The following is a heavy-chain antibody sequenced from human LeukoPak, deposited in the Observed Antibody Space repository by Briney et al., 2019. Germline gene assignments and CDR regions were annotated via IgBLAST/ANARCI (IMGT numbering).Heavy chain of an antibody. J-gene: IGHJ4*02. CDR1: GFTFSSYA. D-gene: IGHD3-10*01. CDR2: ISSSSSTK. Sequence: LAGGSLRLSCAASGFTFSSYAMSWVRQAPGKGLEWISYISSSSSTKYYADSVKGRFTISRDNAKNSLYLQMNSLRDEDTAVYYCARPSMVQGATISAFDYWGQGTLVTVSS. V-gene: IGHV3-48*02. CDR3: ARPSMVQGATISAFDY.